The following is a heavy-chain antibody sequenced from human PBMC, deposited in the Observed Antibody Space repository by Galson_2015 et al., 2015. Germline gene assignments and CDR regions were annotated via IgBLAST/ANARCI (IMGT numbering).Heavy chain of an antibody. Sequence: SLRLSCAASGFTFSSYSMNWVRQAPGKGLEWVSSISSSSSYIYYADSVKGRFTISRDSAKNSLYLQMNSLRAEDTAVYYCARACPGWYFDLWGRGTLVTVSS. CDR2: ISSSSSYI. V-gene: IGHV3-21*01. CDR3: ARACPGWYFDL. CDR1: GFTFSSYS. J-gene: IGHJ2*01.